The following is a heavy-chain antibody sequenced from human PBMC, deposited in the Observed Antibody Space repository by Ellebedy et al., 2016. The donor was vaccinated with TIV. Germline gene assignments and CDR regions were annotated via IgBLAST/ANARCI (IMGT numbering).Heavy chain of an antibody. J-gene: IGHJ6*02. CDR2: MNPNSGNT. Sequence: ASVKVSCKTSGYNFATFDIIWVRQAIGQGLQWMGWMNPNSGNTGYAQEFRGRISMTRETSIDTAYMELSSLRSEDTAVYYCARDGFPDYYGSGSYFSQKKKHYYYYGMDVWGQGTTVTVSS. D-gene: IGHD3-10*01. CDR3: ARDGFPDYYGSGSYFSQKKKHYYYYGMDV. V-gene: IGHV1-8*01. CDR1: GYNFATFD.